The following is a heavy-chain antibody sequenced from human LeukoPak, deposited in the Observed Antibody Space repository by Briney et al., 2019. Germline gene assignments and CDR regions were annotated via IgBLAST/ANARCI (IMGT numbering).Heavy chain of an antibody. CDR3: ATSNIVVVPAAIEDY. Sequence: GGSLRLSCAASGFTFSSYAMSWVRQAPGKGLEWVPAISGSGGSTYYADSVKGRFTISRDNSKNTLYLQMNSLRAEDTAVYYCATSNIVVVPAAIEDYWGRGTLVTVSS. D-gene: IGHD2-2*01. J-gene: IGHJ4*02. CDR1: GFTFSSYA. V-gene: IGHV3-23*01. CDR2: ISGSGGST.